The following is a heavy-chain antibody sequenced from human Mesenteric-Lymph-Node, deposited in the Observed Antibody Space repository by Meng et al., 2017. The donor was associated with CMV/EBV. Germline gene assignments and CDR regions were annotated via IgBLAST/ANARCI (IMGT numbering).Heavy chain of an antibody. V-gene: IGHV4-38-2*02. J-gene: IGHJ4*02. CDR2: VFHSGRT. CDR1: GFSISTDYY. D-gene: IGHD4-23*01. Sequence: SETLSLTCTVSGFSISTDYYWGWIRQPPGEGLEWIGSVFHSGRTYSSPSLKSRVTISVDTSKNQFSLKLSSVTAADTAVYYCARGRGNSDFDYWGQGTLVTVSS. CDR3: ARGRGNSDFDY.